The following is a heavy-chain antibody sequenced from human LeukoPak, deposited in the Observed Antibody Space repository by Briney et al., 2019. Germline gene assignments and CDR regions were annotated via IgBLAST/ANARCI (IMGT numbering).Heavy chain of an antibody. CDR2: ISHDGNSR. CDR3: ASDSAWNLHGGYLDH. J-gene: IGHJ4*02. D-gene: IGHD2-15*01. V-gene: IGHV3-30*04. CDR1: GFSFYNLA. Sequence: PGGSLRLSCPTSGFSFYNLAFHWVRQAPGKGLEWVSLISHDGNSRKYADSVKGRFIVSRDNSKNTLYLQMNSLRSEDTAVYYCASDSAWNLHGGYLDHWGQGTLVSVSS.